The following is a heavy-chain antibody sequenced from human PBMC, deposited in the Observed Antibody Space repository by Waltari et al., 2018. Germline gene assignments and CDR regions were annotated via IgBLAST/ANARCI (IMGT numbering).Heavy chain of an antibody. D-gene: IGHD3-22*01. CDR2: INHSGST. CDR1: GGSFSGYY. Sequence: QVQLQQWGAGLLKPSETLSLTCAVYGGSFSGYYWSWIRQPPGKGLEWIGEINHSGSTNYNLSLRSLVSISVDTSKNQFSLKLSSVAAADTAVYYCARVGVSSGYETPFDYWGQGTLVTVSS. CDR3: ARVGVSSGYETPFDY. J-gene: IGHJ4*02. V-gene: IGHV4-34*01.